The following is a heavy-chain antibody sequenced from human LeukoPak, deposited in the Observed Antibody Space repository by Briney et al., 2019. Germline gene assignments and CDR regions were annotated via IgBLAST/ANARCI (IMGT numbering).Heavy chain of an antibody. V-gene: IGHV4-39*07. J-gene: IGHJ4*02. D-gene: IGHD3-10*01. Sequence: SETLSLTCTVSGGSIRGSIYYWGWIRQPPGKGLEWIGNIYYSGRTYYNPSLKSRVTMSVDTSKNQFSLKLSSVTAADTAVYYCARGRRFYGNYYGSGNYFDYWGQGTLVTVSS. CDR3: ARGRRFYGNYYGSGNYFDY. CDR2: IYYSGRT. CDR1: GGSIRGSIYY.